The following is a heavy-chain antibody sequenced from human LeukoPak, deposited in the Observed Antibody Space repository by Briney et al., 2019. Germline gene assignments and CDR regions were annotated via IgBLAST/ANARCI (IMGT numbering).Heavy chain of an antibody. J-gene: IGHJ4*02. CDR1: GGTFSSYA. V-gene: IGHV1-69*04. CDR3: ARCLYDFWSGYPFDY. CDR2: IIPILGIA. Sequence: SVKVSCKASGGTFSSYAISWVRQAPGQGLEWMGRIIPILGIANYAQKFQGRVTITADKSTSTAYMELSSLRSEDTAVYYCARCLYDFWSGYPFDYWGQGTLVTVSS. D-gene: IGHD3-3*01.